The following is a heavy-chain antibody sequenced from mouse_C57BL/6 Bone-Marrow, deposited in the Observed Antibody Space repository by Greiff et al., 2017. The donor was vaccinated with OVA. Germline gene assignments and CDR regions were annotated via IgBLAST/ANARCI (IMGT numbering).Heavy chain of an antibody. J-gene: IGHJ2*01. V-gene: IGHV1-66*01. CDR3: ARDYRRIFDY. D-gene: IGHD2-12*01. Sequence: QLQQSGPELVKPGASVKISCKASGYSFTSYYIHWVKQRPGQGLEWIGWIYPGSGNTKYNEKFKGKATLTADTSSSTAYMQLSSLTSEDSAVYYCARDYRRIFDYWGQGTTLTVSS. CDR1: GYSFTSYY. CDR2: IYPGSGNT.